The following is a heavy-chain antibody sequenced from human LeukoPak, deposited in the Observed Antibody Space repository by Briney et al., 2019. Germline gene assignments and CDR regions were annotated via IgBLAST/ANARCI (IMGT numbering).Heavy chain of an antibody. CDR2: IYDSGST. D-gene: IGHD3-22*01. CDR1: GGSIRSYY. CDR3: ATLTYYCDTIGPRPYHFDY. Sequence: SETLSLTRTVSGGSIRSYYRSWIRQPPGKGLEWIGYIYDSGSTNYNPSLKSRVTISVDTSKNQFSLKLSSVTAADPAMYYCATLTYYCDTIGPRPYHFDYWGQGTLVTVSS. J-gene: IGHJ4*02. V-gene: IGHV4-59*01.